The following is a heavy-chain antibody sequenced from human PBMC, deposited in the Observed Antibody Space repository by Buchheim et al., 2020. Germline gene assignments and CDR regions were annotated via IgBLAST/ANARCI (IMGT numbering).Heavy chain of an antibody. J-gene: IGHJ6*02. Sequence: EVQLVESGGGLVKPGGSLRLSCAASGFTLSSYNMNWVRQAPGKGLEWVSSISSTFSSIYYADSVKGRFTISRDKAKNSLYLQMNSLRAEDTAVYYCARDYMISHHYYGMDVWGQGTT. CDR3: ARDYMISHHYYGMDV. CDR2: ISSTFSSI. V-gene: IGHV3-21*01. D-gene: IGHD3/OR15-3a*01. CDR1: GFTLSSYN.